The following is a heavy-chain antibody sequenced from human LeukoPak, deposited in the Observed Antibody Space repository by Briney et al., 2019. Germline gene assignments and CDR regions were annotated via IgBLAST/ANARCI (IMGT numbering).Heavy chain of an antibody. V-gene: IGHV3-33*06. J-gene: IGHJ4*02. CDR3: AKSTTVTTQQRGYFDY. Sequence: PGGSLRLSCAASGFTFSSYGMHWVRQAPGKGLEWVAVIRYDGSNKYYADSVKGRFTISRDNSKNTLYLQMNSLRAEDTAVYYCAKSTTVTTQQRGYFDYWGQGTLVTVSS. D-gene: IGHD4-11*01. CDR2: IRYDGSNK. CDR1: GFTFSSYG.